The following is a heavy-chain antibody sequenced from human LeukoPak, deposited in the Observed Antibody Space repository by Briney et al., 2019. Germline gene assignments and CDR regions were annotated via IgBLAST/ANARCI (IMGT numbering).Heavy chain of an antibody. CDR3: ARGLRYFPY. CDR1: GGSFSGYY. V-gene: IGHV4-34*01. J-gene: IGHJ4*02. Sequence: PSETLSLTCAVYGGSFSGYYWSWIRQPPGKGLEWIGEINHSGSTNYNPSLKSRVTISVDTSKNQFSLKLSSVTAADTAVYYCARGLRYFPYWGQGTLVTVSS. D-gene: IGHD3-9*01. CDR2: INHSGST.